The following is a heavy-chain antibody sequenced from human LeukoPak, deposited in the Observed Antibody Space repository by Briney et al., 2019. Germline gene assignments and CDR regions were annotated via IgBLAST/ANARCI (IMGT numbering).Heavy chain of an antibody. V-gene: IGHV3-48*01. CDR3: ARDNYYYDSSGYFDAFDI. CDR1: EFTFSSYS. D-gene: IGHD3-22*01. Sequence: PGGSLRLSCAASEFTFSSYSMNWVRQAPGKGLEWVSYITNSGNSKSYADSVKGRFTISRDNSKNTLYLQMNSLRAEDTAVYYCARDNYYYDSSGYFDAFDIWGQGTMVTVSS. CDR2: ITNSGNSK. J-gene: IGHJ3*02.